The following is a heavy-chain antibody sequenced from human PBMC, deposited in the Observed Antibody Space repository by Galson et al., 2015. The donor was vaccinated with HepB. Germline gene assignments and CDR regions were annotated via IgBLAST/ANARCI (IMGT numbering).Heavy chain of an antibody. CDR2: SSGSGDST. V-gene: IGHV3-23*01. J-gene: IGHJ1*01. CDR1: GFTFNSYA. D-gene: IGHD3-9*01. Sequence: LRLSCAASGFTFNSYAMIWVRQAPGKGLEWVSASSGSGDSTSYVDFVKGRFTISRDISKNTLYLQMNSLRAEDTAVYFCAKAGYDSLTGYYRFQYFQHWGQGTLVTVSP. CDR3: AKAGYDSLTGYYRFQYFQH.